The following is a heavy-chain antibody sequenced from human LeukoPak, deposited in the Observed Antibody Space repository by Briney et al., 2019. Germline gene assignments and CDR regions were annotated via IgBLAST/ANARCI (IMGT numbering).Heavy chain of an antibody. Sequence: ASVKVSCKASGYTLTSYGISWVRQAPGQGLEWMGWISAYNGNTNYAQKLQGRVTMTTDTSTSTAYMELRSLRSDDTAVYYCAILFSSWYYFDYWGQGTLVTVSS. J-gene: IGHJ4*02. CDR1: GYTLTSYG. V-gene: IGHV1-18*01. CDR3: AILFSSWYYFDY. D-gene: IGHD6-13*01. CDR2: ISAYNGNT.